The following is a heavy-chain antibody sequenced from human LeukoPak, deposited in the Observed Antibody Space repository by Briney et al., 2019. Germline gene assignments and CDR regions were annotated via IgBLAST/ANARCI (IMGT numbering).Heavy chain of an antibody. V-gene: IGHV3-23*01. D-gene: IGHD6-19*01. CDR1: GFTLSSYA. J-gene: IGHJ4*02. CDR2: ISDTGNT. Sequence: PGGSLRLSCAASGFTLSSYAMSWVRQAPGKGLEWVSAISDTGNTYHADSVKGRFTISRDSSKNTLFLQMNRLRPEDAAVYYCARPVAGTFAPLESWGQGTLVTVSS. CDR3: ARPVAGTFAPLES.